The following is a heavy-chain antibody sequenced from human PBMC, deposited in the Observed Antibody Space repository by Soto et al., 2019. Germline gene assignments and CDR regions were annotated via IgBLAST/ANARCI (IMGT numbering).Heavy chain of an antibody. CDR2: ISYDGSNK. CDR1: GFTFSSYG. J-gene: IGHJ6*02. D-gene: IGHD2-15*01. Sequence: QVQLVESGGGVVQPGRSLRLSCAASGFTFSSYGMHWVRQAPGKGLEWVAVISYDGSNKYYADSVKGRFTISRDNSKNXLYLHMNSLRAEDTAVYYCAKGFTVVVAADYGMDVWGHGTTVTVSS. V-gene: IGHV3-30*18. CDR3: AKGFTVVVAADYGMDV.